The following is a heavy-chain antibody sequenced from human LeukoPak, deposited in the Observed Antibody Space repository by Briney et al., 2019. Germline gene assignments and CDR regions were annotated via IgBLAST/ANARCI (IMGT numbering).Heavy chain of an antibody. Sequence: GGSLRLSCAASGFTFSSYAMSWVRQAPGKGLEWVSAISGSGGSAYYADSVKGRFTISRDNSKNTLYLQMNSLRAEDTAVYYCAKYDSSTPSSSYFDYWGQGTLVTVS. J-gene: IGHJ4*02. V-gene: IGHV3-23*01. CDR3: AKYDSSTPSSSYFDY. CDR2: ISGSGGSA. D-gene: IGHD3-22*01. CDR1: GFTFSSYA.